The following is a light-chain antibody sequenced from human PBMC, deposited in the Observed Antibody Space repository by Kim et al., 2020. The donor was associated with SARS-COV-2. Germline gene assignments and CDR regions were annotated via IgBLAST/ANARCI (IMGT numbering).Light chain of an antibody. J-gene: IGLJ2*01. Sequence: VALGETVRITCQGDSLISYYATWEQLKPGQAPILVIYGKNNRPPGIPDRLSGPRSGNTASLTITGTQAGDEADYYCNSRDTKDNVVFGGGTQLTVL. CDR1: SLISYY. V-gene: IGLV3-19*01. CDR3: NSRDTKDNVV. CDR2: GKN.